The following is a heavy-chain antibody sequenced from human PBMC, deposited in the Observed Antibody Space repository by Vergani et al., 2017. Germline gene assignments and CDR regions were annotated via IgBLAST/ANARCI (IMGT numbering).Heavy chain of an antibody. J-gene: IGHJ6*01. Sequence: QVQLQESGPGLFKPSQTLSLTCTVSGGSISSGSYYWSWIRQPAGKGLEWIGRIYTSGSTNYNPSLKSRVTISVDTSKNQFSLKLSSVTAADTAVYYCARASWQSCYYYGMDVWGQXP. V-gene: IGHV4-61*02. CDR2: IYTSGST. CDR3: ARASWQSCYYYGMDV. CDR1: GGSISSGSYY. D-gene: IGHD2-15*01.